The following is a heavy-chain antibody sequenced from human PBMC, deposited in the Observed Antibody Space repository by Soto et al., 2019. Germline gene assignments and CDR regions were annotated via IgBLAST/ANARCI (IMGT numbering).Heavy chain of an antibody. D-gene: IGHD6-19*01. CDR2: INHSGST. CDR1: GGSFSGYY. V-gene: IGHV4-34*01. J-gene: IGHJ1*01. CDR3: ARGSIAVARKYFQH. Sequence: QVQLQQWGAGLLKPSETLSLTCAVYGGSFSGYYWSWIRQPPGKGLEWIGEINHSGSTNYNPSLKSRGTISVDTSKNQFSLKLSSVTAADTAVYYCARGSIAVARKYFQHWGQGTLVTVSS.